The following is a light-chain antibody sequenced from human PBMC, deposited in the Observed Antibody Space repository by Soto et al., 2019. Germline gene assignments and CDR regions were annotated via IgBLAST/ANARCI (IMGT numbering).Light chain of an antibody. CDR3: QQYGSSPIT. CDR2: GAS. CDR1: QSVSSSH. V-gene: IGKV3-20*01. J-gene: IGKJ5*01. Sequence: EIVLTQSPGTLSLSPGERATLSCRASQSVSSSHLAWYQQKPGQAPRLLIYGASSRATGIPDRFSGSGSGTDLTLTMSRLEPQDFEVYYCQQYGSSPITFGQGTRLQIK.